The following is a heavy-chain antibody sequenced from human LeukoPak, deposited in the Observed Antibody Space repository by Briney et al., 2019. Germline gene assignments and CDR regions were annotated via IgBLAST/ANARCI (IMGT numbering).Heavy chain of an antibody. CDR1: GGSISSYY. J-gene: IGHJ4*02. V-gene: IGHV4-59*01. CDR2: IYYSGST. Sequence: SETLSFTCSVSGGSISSYYWTWIRQPPGKGLEWMGYIYYSGSTNYKPTLKSRVTISVDTSKNQISLKLSSVTAADTAVYYCATTDTAMFTGGYRYWGQGTLVTVSS. CDR3: ATTDTAMFTGGYRY. D-gene: IGHD5-18*01.